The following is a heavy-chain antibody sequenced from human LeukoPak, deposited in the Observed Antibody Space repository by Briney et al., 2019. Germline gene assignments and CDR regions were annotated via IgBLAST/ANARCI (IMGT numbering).Heavy chain of an antibody. J-gene: IGHJ6*03. V-gene: IGHV1-69*13. CDR2: IIPIFGTA. CDR1: GGTFSSYA. Sequence: SVKVSCKASGGTFSSYAISWVRQAPGQGLEWTGGIIPIFGTANYAQKFQGRVTITADESTSTAYMELSSLRSEDTAVYYCARAPTTVTRKPSYYYYYYMGVWGKGTTVTVSS. CDR3: ARAPTTVTRKPSYYYYYYMGV. D-gene: IGHD4-11*01.